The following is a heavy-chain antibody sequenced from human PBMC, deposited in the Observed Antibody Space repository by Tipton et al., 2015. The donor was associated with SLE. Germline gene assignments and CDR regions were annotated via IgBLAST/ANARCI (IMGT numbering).Heavy chain of an antibody. D-gene: IGHD3-16*01. Sequence: TLSLTCTVSGGSISSYYWGWIRQSPGKGLEWIGNIYFPGSTYYNLSLKSRLTISRDPSKNQFSLKLISATAADTAVYYCARDQVGVGDFDYWSQGTLVTVSS. J-gene: IGHJ4*02. CDR3: ARDQVGVGDFDY. V-gene: IGHV4-39*07. CDR2: IYFPGST. CDR1: GGSISSYY.